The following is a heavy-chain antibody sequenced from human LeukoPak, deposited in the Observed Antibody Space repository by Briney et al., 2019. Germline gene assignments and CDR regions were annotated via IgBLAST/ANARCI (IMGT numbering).Heavy chain of an antibody. CDR1: GFTFSSYS. D-gene: IGHD3-22*01. V-gene: IGHV3-21*01. CDR3: ARSDPQYDYDSSGYSYPLEFFQH. Sequence: PGGSLRLSCAASGFTFSSYSMNWVRQAPGKGLEWVSSISSSSSYIYYADSVKGRFTISGDNAKNSLYLQMNSLRGEDTSVYYCARSDPQYDYDSSGYSYPLEFFQHWGQGTLVTVSS. CDR2: ISSSSSYI. J-gene: IGHJ1*01.